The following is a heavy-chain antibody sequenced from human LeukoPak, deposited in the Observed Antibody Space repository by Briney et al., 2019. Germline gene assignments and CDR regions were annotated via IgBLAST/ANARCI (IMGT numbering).Heavy chain of an antibody. CDR2: ILSDGSNA. J-gene: IGHJ4*02. D-gene: IGHD6-19*01. Sequence: GGPLRLSCAASGFTFSYYALPWVRQAPGKGLEWVAVILSDGSNAYYADSVRGRFTISRDNSKNTLYLQMNSLRVEDTALYYCASEFSSGWFAADYWGQGALVTVSS. CDR3: ASEFSSGWFAADY. V-gene: IGHV3-30-3*01. CDR1: GFTFSYYA.